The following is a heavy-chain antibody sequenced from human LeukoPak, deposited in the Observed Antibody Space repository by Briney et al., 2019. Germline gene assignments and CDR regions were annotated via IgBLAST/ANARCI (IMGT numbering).Heavy chain of an antibody. Sequence: PGGSLRLSCAASGFTFSDYDMHWVRQATGKGLEWVSAIGTAGDTYYTGSVKGRFTISRDNAKNSLYLQMNSLRAEDTAVYYCARFSSSSINYWGQGTLVTVSS. J-gene: IGHJ4*02. CDR2: IGTAGDT. CDR1: GFTFSDYD. V-gene: IGHV3-13*01. CDR3: ARFSSSSINY. D-gene: IGHD6-13*01.